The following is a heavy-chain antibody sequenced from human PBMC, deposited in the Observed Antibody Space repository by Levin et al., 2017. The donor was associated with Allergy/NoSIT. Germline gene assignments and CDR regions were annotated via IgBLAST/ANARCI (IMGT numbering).Heavy chain of an antibody. CDR3: ARGGQGRYCTGGTCPDY. CDR1: GFTFSTFS. D-gene: IGHD2-8*02. V-gene: IGHV3-23*01. J-gene: IGHJ4*02. Sequence: GGSLRLSCATSGFTFSTFSMTWVRQAPGKGLEWVSSLSYNGGKIFFADSVKGRFTISRDNSKNTLSLQMNSLRAEDTAIYYCARGGQGRYCTGGTCPDYWGQGTLVTVSS. CDR2: LSYNGGKI.